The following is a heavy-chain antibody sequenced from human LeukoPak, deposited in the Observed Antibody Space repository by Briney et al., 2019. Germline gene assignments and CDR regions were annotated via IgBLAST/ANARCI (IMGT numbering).Heavy chain of an antibody. CDR1: GFTVSSNY. J-gene: IGHJ4*02. D-gene: IGHD3-16*01. CDR2: IYKDGNT. V-gene: IGHV3-53*01. CDR3: AKRSSLNYFDS. Sequence: PGGSLRLSCAASGFTVSSNYMTWVRQAPGKGLEWVSLIYKDGNTYYADSVKGRFTISRDNSKNTLYLQMSSLRAEDTAVYYCAKRSSLNYFDSWGQGTLVTVSS.